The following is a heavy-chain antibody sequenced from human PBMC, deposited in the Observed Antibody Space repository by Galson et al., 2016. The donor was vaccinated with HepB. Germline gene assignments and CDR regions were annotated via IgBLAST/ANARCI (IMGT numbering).Heavy chain of an antibody. V-gene: IGHV3-21*01. Sequence: SLRLSCAASGFTFTTHSMNWVRQAPGKGLEWVSSITSGFSFIYYADSVKGRFTASRDNAENSLYLQMNSLRDEDTAVYYCARSYGDYGFGPDYWGQGTLVTVSS. CDR2: ITSGFSFI. J-gene: IGHJ4*02. D-gene: IGHD4-17*01. CDR3: ARSYGDYGFGPDY. CDR1: GFTFTTHS.